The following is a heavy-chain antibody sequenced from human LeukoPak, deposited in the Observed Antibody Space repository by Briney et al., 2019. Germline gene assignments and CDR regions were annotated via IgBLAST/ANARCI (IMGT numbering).Heavy chain of an antibody. CDR1: GFTFSSYS. CDR3: ARVQLLRYFDWLFTFDY. CDR2: ISSSSSTI. D-gene: IGHD3-9*01. J-gene: IGHJ4*02. Sequence: GGSLRLSCAASGFTFSSYSMNWVRQAPGKGLEWVSYISSSSSTIYYADSVKGRFTISRDNAKNSLYLQMNSLRAEGTAVYYCARVQLLRYFDWLFTFDYWGQGTLVTVSS. V-gene: IGHV3-48*04.